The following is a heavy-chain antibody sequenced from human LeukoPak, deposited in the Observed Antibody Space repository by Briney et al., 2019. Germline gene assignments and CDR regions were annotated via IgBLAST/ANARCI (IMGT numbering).Heavy chain of an antibody. J-gene: IGHJ5*02. CDR3: ARGGYSSPRGWFDP. V-gene: IGHV1-46*01. CDR1: GYTFINYY. D-gene: IGHD6-19*01. Sequence: ASVKVSCKASGYTFINYYIHWVRQAPGQGLEWMGIINPSGGSTTYPQKFQGRVTMTRDMSTSTVYMDLSSLRSEDTAVYYCARGGYSSPRGWFDPWGQGTLVTVPS. CDR2: INPSGGST.